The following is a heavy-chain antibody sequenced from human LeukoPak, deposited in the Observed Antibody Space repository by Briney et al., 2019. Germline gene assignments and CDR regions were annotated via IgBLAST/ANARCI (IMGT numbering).Heavy chain of an antibody. CDR3: ARSGKYDSSGYYSGYYYGMDV. CDR2: IYPGDSDT. CDR1: GYSFTSYW. Sequence: GESLKISCKGSGYSFTSYWIGWVRQMPGKGLEWMGIIYPGDSDTRYSPSFQGRVTISADKSISTAYLQWSSLKASDTAMYYCARSGKYDSSGYYSGYYYGMDVWGQGTTVTVSS. D-gene: IGHD3-22*01. J-gene: IGHJ6*02. V-gene: IGHV5-51*06.